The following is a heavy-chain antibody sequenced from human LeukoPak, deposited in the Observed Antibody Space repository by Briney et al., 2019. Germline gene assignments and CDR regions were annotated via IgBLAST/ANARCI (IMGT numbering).Heavy chain of an antibody. D-gene: IGHD6-19*01. V-gene: IGHV3-23*01. Sequence: PGGSLRLSCVASGFTFSSSAMRWVRQAPGKGLEWVSAISGSGGSTYYADSVKGRFTISRDNSKNTLYLQMNSLRAEDTAVYYCAKDVYSSGWYYFDYWGQGTLVTVSS. CDR1: GFTFSSSA. CDR2: ISGSGGST. J-gene: IGHJ4*02. CDR3: AKDVYSSGWYYFDY.